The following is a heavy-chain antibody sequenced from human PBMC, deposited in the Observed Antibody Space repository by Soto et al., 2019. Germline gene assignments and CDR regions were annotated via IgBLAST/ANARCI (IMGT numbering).Heavy chain of an antibody. D-gene: IGHD2-2*01. V-gene: IGHV4-38-2*02. CDR1: GYSISTGYY. J-gene: IGHJ4*02. CDR2: VYRSGAA. Sequence: PSETLSLTCTVSGYSISTGYYWAWVRQSPGKGLEWIGSVYRSGAAYYSPTLKSRVTISVDTSKNQFSLNLSSVTAADTAVYYCARYYCTSDTCYYFDYWGQGTLVTVSS. CDR3: ARYYCTSDTCYYFDY.